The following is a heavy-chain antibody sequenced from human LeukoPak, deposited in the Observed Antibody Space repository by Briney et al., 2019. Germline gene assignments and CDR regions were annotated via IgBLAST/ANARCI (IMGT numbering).Heavy chain of an antibody. CDR1: GFTFDDYA. V-gene: IGHV3-9*01. CDR3: ARVLHKRNYDSSDYYGY. D-gene: IGHD3-22*01. J-gene: IGHJ4*02. CDR2: ISWNSGRI. Sequence: GGSLRLSCAASGFTFDDYAMHWVRQAPGKGLEWVSGISWNSGRIGYADSVKGRFTISRDNAKNSLYLQMNSLRAEDTAVYYCARVLHKRNYDSSDYYGYWGQGILVTVSS.